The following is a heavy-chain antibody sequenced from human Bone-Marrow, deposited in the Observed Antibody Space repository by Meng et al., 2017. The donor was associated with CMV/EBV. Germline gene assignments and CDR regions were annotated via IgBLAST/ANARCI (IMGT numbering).Heavy chain of an antibody. CDR2: IRYDGSNK. Sequence: GGSLRLSCAASGFTFSSYAMHWVRQAPGKGLEWVAFIRYDGSNKYYADSVKGRFTISRDNSKNTLYLQMNSLRAEDTAVYYCARASVLMVIYYYGMDVWGQGTTVTVSS. D-gene: IGHD2-8*01. V-gene: IGHV3-30*02. CDR1: GFTFSSYA. CDR3: ARASVLMVIYYYGMDV. J-gene: IGHJ6*02.